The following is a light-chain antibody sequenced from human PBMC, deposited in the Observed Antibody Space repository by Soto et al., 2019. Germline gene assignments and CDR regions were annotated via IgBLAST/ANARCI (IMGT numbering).Light chain of an antibody. CDR2: GAK. Sequence: DIHMTQSPSSLSASAGDRVTVTCRASQTISNNLNWYQQQPGKAPNLLIFGAKTMQSAVPYRFSGSGYGTDFTLTITTLQPEDVGIYYCQQCHATPLTFGQGTRLEIK. V-gene: IGKV1-39*01. J-gene: IGKJ5*01. CDR1: QTISNN. CDR3: QQCHATPLT.